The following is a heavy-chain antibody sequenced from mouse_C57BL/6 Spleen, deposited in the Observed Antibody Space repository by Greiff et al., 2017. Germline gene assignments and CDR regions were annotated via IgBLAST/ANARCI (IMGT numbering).Heavy chain of an antibody. J-gene: IGHJ2*01. Sequence: VQRVESGPGLVQPSQSLSITCTVSGFSLTSYGVHWVRQPPGKGLEWLGVIWSGGSTDYNAAFISRLSISKDNSKSQVFFKMNSLQADDTAIYYCAKGGSNHFFDYWGQGTTLTVSS. CDR1: GFSLTSYG. CDR2: IWSGGST. V-gene: IGHV2-4*01. CDR3: AKGGSNHFFDY. D-gene: IGHD1-1*01.